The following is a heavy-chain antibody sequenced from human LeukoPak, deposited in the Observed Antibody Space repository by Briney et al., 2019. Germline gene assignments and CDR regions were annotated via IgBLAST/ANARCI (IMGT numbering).Heavy chain of an antibody. CDR3: ARVGRSAEYFQH. D-gene: IGHD2-15*01. CDR1: GYTFTSYG. J-gene: IGHJ1*01. V-gene: IGHV1-18*01. CDR2: ISAYNGNT. Sequence: ASVKVSCKASGYTFTSYGISWVRQAPGQGLEWMGWISAYNGNTNYAQKLQGRVTMTADTSTGTAYMELRSLRSDDTAVYYCARVGRSAEYFQHWGQGTLVTVSS.